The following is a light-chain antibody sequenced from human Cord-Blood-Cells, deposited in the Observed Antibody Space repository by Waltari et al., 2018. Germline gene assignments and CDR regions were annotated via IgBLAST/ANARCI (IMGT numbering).Light chain of an antibody. Sequence: EIVLTPSLATLSLSPGERATLSCRASQSVSSYLAWYQQKPGQAPRLLIYDASNRATGIPARFSGSGSGTDFTLTISSLEPEDFAVYYCQQRSNWPPLTFGGGTKVEIK. V-gene: IGKV3-11*01. CDR1: QSVSSY. J-gene: IGKJ4*01. CDR3: QQRSNWPPLT. CDR2: DAS.